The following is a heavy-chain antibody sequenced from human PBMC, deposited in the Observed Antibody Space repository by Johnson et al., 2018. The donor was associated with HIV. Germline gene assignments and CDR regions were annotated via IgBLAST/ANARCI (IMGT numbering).Heavy chain of an antibody. CDR1: GFTFSSYA. CDR3: ARDNIVLMVGGAFDI. D-gene: IGHD2-8*01. V-gene: IGHV3-30*04. Sequence: QVQLVESGGDVVQPGRSLRLSCAASGFTFSSYAMHWVRQAPGKGLEWVAVISYDGSNKYYAASVKGRFTISRDNAKNSLYLQMNSLRAEDTTVYYCARDNIVLMVGGAFDIWGQGTMVTVSS. CDR2: ISYDGSNK. J-gene: IGHJ3*02.